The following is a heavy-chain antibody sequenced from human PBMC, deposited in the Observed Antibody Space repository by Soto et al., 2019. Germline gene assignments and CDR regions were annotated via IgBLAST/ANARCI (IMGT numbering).Heavy chain of an antibody. J-gene: IGHJ4*02. CDR1: GFTFSANA. V-gene: IGHV3-30-3*01. Sequence: EQLVESVGDVVQPGRSLTLSCAASGFTFSANAMHWVRQAPGKGLEWVAVIAYDGTIKIYRDSVKGRFTISRDDSKSTLYLQMNSLRPEDTAVYYCARDKIKGAPDYLDSWGQGTLVTVSS. CDR3: ARDKIKGAPDYLDS. CDR2: IAYDGTIK. D-gene: IGHD1-26*01.